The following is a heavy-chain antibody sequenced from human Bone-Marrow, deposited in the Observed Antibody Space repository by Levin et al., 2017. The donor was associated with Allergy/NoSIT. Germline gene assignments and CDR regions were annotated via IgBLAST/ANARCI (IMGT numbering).Heavy chain of an antibody. D-gene: IGHD3-3*01. V-gene: IGHV4-31*03. J-gene: IGHJ6*02. CDR3: ARDRAIFGVVPGVDV. Sequence: SQTLSLTCSVSGGSISYGGYYWTWIRQPPGKAMEWIGYISYSGITYYNPSLNSRVAISLDTSKNEFSLKLSSVTAADTAVYYCARDRAIFGVVPGVDVWGQGTTVTVSS. CDR1: GGSISYGGYY. CDR2: ISYSGIT.